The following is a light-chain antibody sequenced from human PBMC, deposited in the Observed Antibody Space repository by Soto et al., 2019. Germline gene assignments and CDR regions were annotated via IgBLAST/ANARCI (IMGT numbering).Light chain of an antibody. V-gene: IGKV1-13*02. CDR1: QGIRSE. Sequence: AIQMTQSPSSLSASVGYRFTITCRASQGIRSELGWYQQKPVKAPNLLXYKASSLESGVPSRFSGSGSGTEFTLTINSLQHDDFAVHYCQQYNTWHPITFGQGTRLEIK. J-gene: IGKJ5*01. CDR2: KAS. CDR3: QQYNTWHPIT.